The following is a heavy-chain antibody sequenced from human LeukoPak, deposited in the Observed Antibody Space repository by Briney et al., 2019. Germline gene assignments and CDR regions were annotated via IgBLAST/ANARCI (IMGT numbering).Heavy chain of an antibody. CDR3: ARRGDRRELDY. CDR2: IYYSGST. D-gene: IGHD3-10*01. Sequence: SETLSLTCTVSSGSISSYYWSWIRQPPGKGLEWIGYIYYSGSTNYNPSLKSRVTISVDTSKNQFSLKLSSVTAADTAVYYCARRGDRRELDYWGQGTLVTVSS. CDR1: SGSISSYY. V-gene: IGHV4-59*08. J-gene: IGHJ4*02.